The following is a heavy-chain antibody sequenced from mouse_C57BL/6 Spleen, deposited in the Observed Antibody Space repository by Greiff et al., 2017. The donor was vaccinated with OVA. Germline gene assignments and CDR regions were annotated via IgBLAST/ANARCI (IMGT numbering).Heavy chain of an antibody. CDR3: ARPLLHDGFDY. D-gene: IGHD1-1*01. V-gene: IGHV1-50*01. CDR1: GYTFTSYW. J-gene: IGHJ2*01. CDR2: IDPSDSYT. Sequence: QVQLQQSGAELVKPGASVKLSCKASGYTFTSYWMQWVKQRPGQGLEWIGEIDPSDSYTNYNQKFKGKATLTVDTSSSTAYMQLSSLTSEDAAVYYWARPLLHDGFDYWGQGTTLTVSS.